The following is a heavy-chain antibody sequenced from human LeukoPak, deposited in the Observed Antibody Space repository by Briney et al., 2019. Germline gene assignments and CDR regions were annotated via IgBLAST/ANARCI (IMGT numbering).Heavy chain of an antibody. CDR2: IIPIFGSS. Sequence: PSASVKVSCKASGGTFNNYAINWVRQAPGQGLEWMGGIIPIFGSSNYAQKFQGRVTITADESTTTAYMELSSLRSEDTAVYYCARVTHTELSTWFDPWGQGTLVTVSS. CDR3: ARVTHTELSTWFDP. V-gene: IGHV1-69*13. D-gene: IGHD5-18*01. CDR1: GGTFNNYA. J-gene: IGHJ5*02.